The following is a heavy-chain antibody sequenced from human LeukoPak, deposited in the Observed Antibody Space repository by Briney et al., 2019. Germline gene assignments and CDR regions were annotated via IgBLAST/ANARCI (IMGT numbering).Heavy chain of an antibody. Sequence: SETLSLTCTVSGGSISSYYWSWIRQPPGKGLEWIGYVYYSGSTNYSPSLKSRVTISVDTSKNQISLKLNSVTASDTAVYHCARHSQHQLCWFDPWRQGTLVTVSS. V-gene: IGHV4-59*08. D-gene: IGHD5-18*01. CDR1: GGSISSYY. CDR3: ARHSQHQLCWFDP. CDR2: VYYSGST. J-gene: IGHJ5*02.